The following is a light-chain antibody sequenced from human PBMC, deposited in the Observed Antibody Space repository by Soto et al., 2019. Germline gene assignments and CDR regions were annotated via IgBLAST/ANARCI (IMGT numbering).Light chain of an antibody. CDR1: QSVSRNS. CDR2: GAS. J-gene: IGKJ2*01. CDR3: QQYGTSLYT. V-gene: IGKV3-20*01. Sequence: EIVLTQSPGTLSLSPGERATLSCRASQSVSRNSLAWYQQKPGQAPRLLIYGASSRATGIPDRFSGSGPGTDFTLTISRLEPEDFAVFYCQQYGTSLYTFGQGTKLEIK.